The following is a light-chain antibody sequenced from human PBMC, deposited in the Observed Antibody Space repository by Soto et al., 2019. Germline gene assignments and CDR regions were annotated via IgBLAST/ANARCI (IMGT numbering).Light chain of an antibody. CDR3: QSYDSSLSGHNYV. CDR2: GNS. CDR1: SSNIGAGYD. V-gene: IGLV1-40*01. Sequence: QSVLTQPPSVSGAPGQRVTISCTGSSSNIGAGYDVHWYQQLPGTAPKLLIYGNSNRPSGVPDRFSGSKSGTSASLAITGLQAEDEADYYCQSYDSSLSGHNYVFGTGTKATV. J-gene: IGLJ1*01.